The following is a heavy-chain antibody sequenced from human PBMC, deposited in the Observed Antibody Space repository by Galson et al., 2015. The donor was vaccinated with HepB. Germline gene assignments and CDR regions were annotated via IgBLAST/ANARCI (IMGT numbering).Heavy chain of an antibody. Sequence: SLRLSCAASGFTFSSYGMHWVRQAPGKGLEWVAVISYDGSNKYYADSVKGRFTISRDNSKNTLYLQMNSLRAEDTAVYYCAKTFYSSSWYFDYWGQGTLVTVSS. D-gene: IGHD6-13*01. J-gene: IGHJ4*02. V-gene: IGHV3-30*18. CDR2: ISYDGSNK. CDR1: GFTFSSYG. CDR3: AKTFYSSSWYFDY.